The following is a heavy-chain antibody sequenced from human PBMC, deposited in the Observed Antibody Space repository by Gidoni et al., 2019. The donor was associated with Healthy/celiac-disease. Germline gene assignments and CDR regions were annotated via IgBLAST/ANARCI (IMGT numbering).Heavy chain of an antibody. J-gene: IGHJ4*02. CDR1: GFTFSSYA. CDR3: AKDPGYYYYDSSGYCYFDY. Sequence: EVQLLESGGGLVQPGGSLRLSCAASGFTFSSYAMSWVRQAPGKGLEWVSAISGSGGSTYYADSVKGRFTISRDNSKNTLYLQMNSLRAEDTAVYYCAKDPGYYYYDSSGYCYFDYWGQGTLVTVSS. D-gene: IGHD3-22*01. CDR2: ISGSGGST. V-gene: IGHV3-23*01.